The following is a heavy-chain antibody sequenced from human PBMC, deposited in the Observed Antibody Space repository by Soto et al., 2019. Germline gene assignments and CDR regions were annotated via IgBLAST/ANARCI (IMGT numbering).Heavy chain of an antibody. Sequence: QVQLVQSGAEVKTPGSSVKVSCKASGGTLSDYAISWVRQAPGQGLEWMGGIMPTVDSANYAQNFQGRLTISADESTGTANLELISLRSDDTAVYYCAVAAVREIMAQESSGMAVWGQGTTVIVSS. CDR2: IMPTVDSA. V-gene: IGHV1-69*01. CDR1: GGTLSDYA. CDR3: AVAAVREIMAQESSGMAV. D-gene: IGHD3-10*01. J-gene: IGHJ6*02.